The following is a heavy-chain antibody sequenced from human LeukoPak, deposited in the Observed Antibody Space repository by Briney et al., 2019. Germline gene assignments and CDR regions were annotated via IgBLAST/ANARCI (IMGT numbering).Heavy chain of an antibody. D-gene: IGHD3-22*01. V-gene: IGHV5-51*01. J-gene: IGHJ4*02. Sequence: GESLKISCKGSGYSFTSYWIGWVRQMPGKGLEWMGIIYPGDSDTRYSPSFRGQVTISADKSISTAYLQWSSLKASDTAMYYCARRKYYDSSGYYPKYFDYWGQGTLVTVSS. CDR1: GYSFTSYW. CDR2: IYPGDSDT. CDR3: ARRKYYDSSGYYPKYFDY.